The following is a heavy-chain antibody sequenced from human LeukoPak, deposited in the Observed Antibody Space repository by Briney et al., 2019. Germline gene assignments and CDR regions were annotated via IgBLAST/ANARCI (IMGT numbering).Heavy chain of an antibody. V-gene: IGHV3-53*05. D-gene: IGHD2-21*02. J-gene: IGHJ4*02. Sequence: GSLRLSCAASGFTVSSNYMSWVRQAPGKGLEWVSVIYSGGSTHYADSVKGRFTISRDNAKNSLYLQMNSLRAEDTALYYCAKQSGVTEGKDFDYWGQGTLVTVSS. CDR1: GFTVSSNY. CDR3: AKQSGVTEGKDFDY. CDR2: IYSGGST.